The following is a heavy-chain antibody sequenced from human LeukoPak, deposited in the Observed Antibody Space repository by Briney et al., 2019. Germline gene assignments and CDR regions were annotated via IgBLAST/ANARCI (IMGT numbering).Heavy chain of an antibody. Sequence: GASVTVSCKASGYTFTSYDISWVGQATGQGLAGMGWMNPNSGNTGYAQKFQGRVTMTRNTSISTAYMELSCLRSEDTAVYYCARAIKVRGVIIFYYWGQGTLVTVSS. CDR3: ARAIKVRGVIIFYY. D-gene: IGHD3-10*01. CDR1: GYTFTSYD. J-gene: IGHJ4*02. CDR2: MNPNSGNT. V-gene: IGHV1-8*01.